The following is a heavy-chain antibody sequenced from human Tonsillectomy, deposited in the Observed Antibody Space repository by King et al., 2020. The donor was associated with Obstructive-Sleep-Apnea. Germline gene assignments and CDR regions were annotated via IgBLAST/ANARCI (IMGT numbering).Heavy chain of an antibody. CDR1: GYSFNTNW. Sequence: VQLVESGAEVKKPGDSLRISCEGSGYSFNTNWIAWVRQMHGKGLEWMGIIYPGDSDTRYSPSFQGQVTISADKSISTAYLQWTSLKASDTAMYYCARQGGGCSGGSCYPDFWGQGTLVTVSS. V-gene: IGHV5-51*01. D-gene: IGHD2-15*01. CDR3: ARQGGGCSGGSCYPDF. J-gene: IGHJ4*02. CDR2: IYPGDSDT.